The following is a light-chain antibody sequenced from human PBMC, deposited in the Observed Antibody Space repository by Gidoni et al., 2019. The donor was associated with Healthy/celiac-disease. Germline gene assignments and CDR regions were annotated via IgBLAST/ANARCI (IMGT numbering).Light chain of an antibody. V-gene: IGKV1-39*01. CDR3: QQSYSTL. Sequence: DIQLTQSPSSLSASVGDRVTITCRASQSISSYLNWYQQTPGKAPKLLIYAASSLQSGVPSRFSGCGSGTDFTLTISSLQPEDFASYYCQQSYSTLFGQGTKLEIK. CDR1: QSISSY. CDR2: AAS. J-gene: IGKJ2*01.